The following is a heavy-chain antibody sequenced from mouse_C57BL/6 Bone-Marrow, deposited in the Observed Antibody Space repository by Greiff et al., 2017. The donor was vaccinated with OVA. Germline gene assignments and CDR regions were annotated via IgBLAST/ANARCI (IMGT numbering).Heavy chain of an antibody. CDR2: IYWDDDK. V-gene: IGHV8-12*01. Sequence: SGPGILQSSQTLSLTCSFSGFSLSTSGMGVSWIRQPSGKGLEWLAHIYWDDDKRYNPSLKSRLTISKDTSRNQVFLKITSVDTADTATYYCARRAVSSGRFAYWGQGTLVTVSA. D-gene: IGHD3-2*02. CDR1: GFSLSTSGMG. CDR3: ARRAVSSGRFAY. J-gene: IGHJ3*01.